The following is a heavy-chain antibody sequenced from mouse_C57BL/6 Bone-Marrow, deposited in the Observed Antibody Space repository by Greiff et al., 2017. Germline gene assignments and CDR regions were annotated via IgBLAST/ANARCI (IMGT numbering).Heavy chain of an antibody. Sequence: EVHLVESGGGLVQPKGSLKLSCAASGFTFNTYAMHWVRQAPGKGLEWVARIRSKSSNYATYYADSVKNRFTISRDNSQSILYLQMNNLKPEDTAMYYCVRSTASWFAYWGQGTLVTVSA. CDR2: IRSKSSNYAT. J-gene: IGHJ3*01. D-gene: IGHD4-1*02. V-gene: IGHV10-3*01. CDR1: GFTFNTYA. CDR3: VRSTASWFAY.